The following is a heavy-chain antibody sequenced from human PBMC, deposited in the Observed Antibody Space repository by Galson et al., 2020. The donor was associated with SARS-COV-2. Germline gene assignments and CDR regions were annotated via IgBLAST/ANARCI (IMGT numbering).Heavy chain of an antibody. V-gene: IGHV4-39*01. CDR3: ARHWASYCSSTSCRPLYYYYYGMDV. J-gene: IGHJ6*02. CDR1: GGSISSSSYY. CDR2: IYYSGST. Sequence: SETLSLTCTVSGGSISSSSYYWGWIRQPPGKGLEWIGSIYYSGSTYYNPSPKSRVTISVDTSKNQFSLKLSSVTAADTAVYYCARHWASYCSSTSCRPLYYYYYGMDVWGQGTTVTVSS. D-gene: IGHD2-2*01.